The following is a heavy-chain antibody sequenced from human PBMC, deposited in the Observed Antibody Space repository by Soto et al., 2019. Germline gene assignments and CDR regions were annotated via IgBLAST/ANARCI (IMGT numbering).Heavy chain of an antibody. CDR1: GYICSDYT. V-gene: IGHV1-3*01. Sequence: SWKVSCQTSGYICSDYTIHWVRQAPGQRLEWMGWISGADGNTRYSPKFQGRLTISTDTSASTAYMELSSLRSEDTAVFYCARDRPTSSTQRFDYWRQGTLVTVSS. CDR2: ISGADGNT. J-gene: IGHJ4*02. D-gene: IGHD6-13*01. CDR3: ARDRPTSSTQRFDY.